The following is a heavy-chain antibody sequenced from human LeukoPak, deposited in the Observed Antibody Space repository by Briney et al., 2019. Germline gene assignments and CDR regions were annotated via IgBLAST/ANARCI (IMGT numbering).Heavy chain of an antibody. CDR3: ARGHSHTYYGSGSLCDY. Sequence: ASVKVSCTASGYTFTSYGISWVRQAPGQGLEWMGWISAYNGNTNYAQKLQGRVTMTTDTSTSTAYMELRSLRSDDTAVYYCARGHSHTYYGSGSLCDYWGQGTLVTVSS. V-gene: IGHV1-18*01. J-gene: IGHJ4*02. CDR1: GYTFTSYG. D-gene: IGHD3-10*01. CDR2: ISAYNGNT.